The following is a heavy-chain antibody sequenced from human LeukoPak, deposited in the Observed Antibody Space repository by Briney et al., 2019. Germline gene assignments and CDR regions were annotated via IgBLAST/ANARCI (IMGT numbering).Heavy chain of an antibody. CDR3: ARDGFGTGSN. CDR1: GLTFSNYW. Sequence: GVLLLSCAASGLTFSNYWMDWVRQAPWKGLEWVANIKQDGSEKNYVDSVKGRFIISRDNAKNSLYLQMNTLRADDTAVYYCARDGFGTGSNWGQGTLVTVSS. J-gene: IGHJ4*02. D-gene: IGHD3-16*01. V-gene: IGHV3-7*03. CDR2: IKQDGSEK.